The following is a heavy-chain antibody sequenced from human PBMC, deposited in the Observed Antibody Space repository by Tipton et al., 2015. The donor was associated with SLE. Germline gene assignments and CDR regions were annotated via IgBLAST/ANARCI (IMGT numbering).Heavy chain of an antibody. CDR2: IYYSGST. J-gene: IGHJ4*02. Sequence: TLSLTCTVSGGSISSYYWSWIRQPPGKGLEWIGYIYYSGSTNYNPSLKSRVTISVDTSKNQFSLKLSSVTAADTAVYHCARLGSRAANIGYWGQGTQVTVSS. D-gene: IGHD6-6*01. CDR3: ARLGSRAANIGY. CDR1: GGSISSYY. V-gene: IGHV4-59*12.